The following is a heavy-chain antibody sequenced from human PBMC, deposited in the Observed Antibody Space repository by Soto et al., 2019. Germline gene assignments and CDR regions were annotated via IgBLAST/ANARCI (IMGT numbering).Heavy chain of an antibody. Sequence: EVQLVESGGGLVQPGGSLRLSCAASGFTFSSYSMNWVRQAPGKGLEWGSYISSSSSTIYYADSVKGRFTISRDNAKNSLYLQMNSLRAEDTAVYYCARDYYDFWSGLSDAFDIWGQGTMVTVSS. CDR1: GFTFSSYS. CDR2: ISSSSSTI. D-gene: IGHD3-3*01. V-gene: IGHV3-48*01. CDR3: ARDYYDFWSGLSDAFDI. J-gene: IGHJ3*02.